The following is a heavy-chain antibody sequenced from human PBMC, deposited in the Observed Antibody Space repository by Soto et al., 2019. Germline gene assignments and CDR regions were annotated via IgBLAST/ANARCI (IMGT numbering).Heavy chain of an antibody. J-gene: IGHJ4*02. Sequence: QVQLVQSGAEVKKPGASVKVSCKASGYTFTSYDINWVRQATGQGLEWMGWMNPNSGNTGYAQKFQGGVTMTRNTAVSTAYRELSSLRSEDTAVYYCAGERTVAGNDYWGQGSLVTVSS. CDR3: AGERTVAGNDY. CDR1: GYTFTSYD. V-gene: IGHV1-8*01. CDR2: MNPNSGNT. D-gene: IGHD6-19*01.